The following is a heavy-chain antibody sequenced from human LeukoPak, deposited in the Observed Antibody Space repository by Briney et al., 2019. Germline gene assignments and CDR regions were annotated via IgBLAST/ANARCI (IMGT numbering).Heavy chain of an antibody. J-gene: IGHJ4*02. CDR3: ARASPSGYPDY. V-gene: IGHV3-30-3*01. CDR2: ISYDGSNK. Sequence: PGGSLRLSCAASGFTFSSYAMHWVRQAPGKGLEWVAVISYDGSNKYYADSVKGRFTISRDNSKNTLYLQMNSLRAEDTAVYYCARASPSGYPDYWGQGTLVTVSS. CDR1: GFTFSSYA. D-gene: IGHD3-22*01.